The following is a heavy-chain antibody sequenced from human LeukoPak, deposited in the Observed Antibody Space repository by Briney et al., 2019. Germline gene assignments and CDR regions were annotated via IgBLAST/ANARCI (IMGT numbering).Heavy chain of an antibody. CDR1: GFTFSSYW. CDR2: IKQDGSEK. D-gene: IGHD2-2*02. V-gene: IGHV3-7*01. CDR3: AKDPGVWRCSSTSCYKVYYYMDV. Sequence: PGGSLRLSCAASGFTFSSYWMSWVRQAPGKGLEWVANIKQDGSEKYYVDSVKGRFTISRDNAKNSLYLQMNSLRAEDTAVYYCAKDPGVWRCSSTSCYKVYYYMDVWGKGTTVTVSS. J-gene: IGHJ6*03.